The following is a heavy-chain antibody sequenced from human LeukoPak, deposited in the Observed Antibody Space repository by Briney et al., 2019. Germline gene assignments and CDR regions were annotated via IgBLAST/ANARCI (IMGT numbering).Heavy chain of an antibody. Sequence: GGSLRLSCAASGFTFSSYGMHWVRQAPGKGLEWVAVIWYDGSNKYYADSVKGRFTISIDNSKNTLYVQMNSLRAEDTAVYYCARDLTTEGGFDPWGQGTLVTVSS. CDR2: IWYDGSNK. V-gene: IGHV3-33*01. D-gene: IGHD3-22*01. CDR1: GFTFSSYG. J-gene: IGHJ5*02. CDR3: ARDLTTEGGFDP.